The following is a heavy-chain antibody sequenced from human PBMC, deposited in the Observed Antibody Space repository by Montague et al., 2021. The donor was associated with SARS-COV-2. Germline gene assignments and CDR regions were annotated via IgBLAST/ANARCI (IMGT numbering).Heavy chain of an antibody. V-gene: IGHV4-4*07. J-gene: IGHJ6*02. D-gene: IGHD3-16*02. CDR3: ARDLIVYDYVWGSYRPYGMDV. CDR1: GGSISSYY. CDR2: IYTSGST. Sequence: SETLSLTCTVSGGSISSYYWSWIRQPAGKGLEWIGRIYTSGSTNYNPSLKSRVTISVDTSKNQFSLKLSSVTAADTAVYYCARDLIVYDYVWGSYRPYGMDVWGQGTTVTVSS.